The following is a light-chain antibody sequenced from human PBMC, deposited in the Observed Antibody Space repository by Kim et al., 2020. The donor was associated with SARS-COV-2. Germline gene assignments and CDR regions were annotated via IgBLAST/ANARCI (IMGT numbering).Light chain of an antibody. CDR1: ESISSW. Sequence: ASVWDTVTITCAASESISSWVAWDQKRPGRAPKLLSYNASSLESGVPSRCSGSGAGTQFTLTISGIQTDKFAKYNSQKYNSYFWTFGEG. J-gene: IGKJ1*01. V-gene: IGKV1-5*01. CDR2: NAS. CDR3: QKYNSYFWT.